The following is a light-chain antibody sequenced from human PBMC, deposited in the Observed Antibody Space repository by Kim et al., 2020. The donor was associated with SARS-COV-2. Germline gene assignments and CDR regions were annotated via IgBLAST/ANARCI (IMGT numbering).Light chain of an antibody. CDR3: QQSYSNPPEYT. Sequence: IQMTQSPSSLSASVGDRVTITCRASQSISNYLNWYQQKPGKAPKVLIYAASILQSGVPSRFSGSGSGTDFTLTISSLQPEDFATYYCQQSYSNPPEYTFGQGTKLVI. CDR1: QSISNY. CDR2: AAS. J-gene: IGKJ2*01. V-gene: IGKV1-39*01.